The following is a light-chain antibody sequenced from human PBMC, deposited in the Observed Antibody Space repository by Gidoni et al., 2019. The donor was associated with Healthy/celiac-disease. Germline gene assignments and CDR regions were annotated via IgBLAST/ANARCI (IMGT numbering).Light chain of an antibody. V-gene: IGKV3-20*01. CDR2: GAS. J-gene: IGKJ1*01. Sequence: EIVLPQSPGTLSLSPGERATLPCRASPSVSSSYLAWYQQKPGQAPRLLIYGASSRATGIPDRFSGSGSGTDFTLTISRLEPEDFAVYYCQQYGSSPQTFGQGTKVEIK. CDR3: QQYGSSPQT. CDR1: PSVSSSY.